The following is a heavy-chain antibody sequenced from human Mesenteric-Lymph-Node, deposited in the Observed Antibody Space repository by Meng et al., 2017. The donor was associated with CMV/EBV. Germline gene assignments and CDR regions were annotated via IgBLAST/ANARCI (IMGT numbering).Heavy chain of an antibody. V-gene: IGHV1-8*02. J-gene: IGHJ4*02. D-gene: IGHD2-2*01. CDR2: MNPNSGNT. CDR1: GYTFTSYY. Sequence: ASVKVSCKASGYTFTSYYMHWVRQAPGQGLEWTGWMNPNSGNTGYAQKFQGRVTMTRNTSISTAYMELSSLRSEDTAVYYCAREGAIVPAAKYSGSYFDYWGQGTLVTVSS. CDR3: AREGAIVPAAKYSGSYFDY.